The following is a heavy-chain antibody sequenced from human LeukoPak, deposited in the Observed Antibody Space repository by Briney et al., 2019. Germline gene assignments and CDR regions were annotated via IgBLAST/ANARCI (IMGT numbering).Heavy chain of an antibody. CDR3: AIVPSHYRYMDV. J-gene: IGHJ6*03. CDR1: GASITSASHF. D-gene: IGHD4-11*01. CDR2: IYYSGIT. V-gene: IGHV4-39*07. Sequence: SETLSLTCSVSGASITSASHFWGWIRQPPGKGLEWIGTIYYSGITYYKPSLKSRVTISIDTSKNQFSLKLSSVTAADTAVYYCAIVPSHYRYMDVWGKGTTVTVSS.